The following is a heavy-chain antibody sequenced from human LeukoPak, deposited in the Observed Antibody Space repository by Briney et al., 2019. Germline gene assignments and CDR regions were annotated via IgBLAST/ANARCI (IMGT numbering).Heavy chain of an antibody. CDR3: ARDKIVGATKFDY. Sequence: GGSLRLSCAASGFTFSSYRMSWVRQAPGKGLEWVANIKQDGGEKYYVDSVKGRFTISRDNAEKSLYLQMNSLRAEDTAVYYCARDKIVGATKFDYWGQGTLVTVSS. J-gene: IGHJ4*02. CDR1: GFTFSSYR. V-gene: IGHV3-7*03. CDR2: IKQDGGEK. D-gene: IGHD1-26*01.